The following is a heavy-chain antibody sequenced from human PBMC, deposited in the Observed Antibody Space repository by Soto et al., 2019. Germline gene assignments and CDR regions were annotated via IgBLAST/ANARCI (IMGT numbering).Heavy chain of an antibody. CDR2: MYYSGSS. J-gene: IGHJ3*02. V-gene: IGHV4-59*08. D-gene: IGHD3-10*01. CDR3: ARRRRGGPLDGAFDM. Sequence: PSETLSLTCTVSGGSFSSYFCSWIRQPPGKGLEWIGYMYYSGSSNYNPSLKSRVAISVDTSKNQFSLKLRSVTAADTAVYYCARRRRGGPLDGAFDMWDQGTMVTVS. CDR1: GGSFSSYF.